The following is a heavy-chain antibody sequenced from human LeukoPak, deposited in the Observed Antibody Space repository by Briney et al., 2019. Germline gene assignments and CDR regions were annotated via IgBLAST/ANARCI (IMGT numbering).Heavy chain of an antibody. V-gene: IGHV3-23*01. CDR2: ISGSGGST. CDR1: GFTFSSYA. D-gene: IGHD3-9*01. Sequence: PGGSLRLSCATSGFTFSSYAMSWVRQAPGKGLEWVSAISGSGGSTYYADSVKGRFTISRDNSKNTLYLQMNSLRAEDTAVYYCAKDGLRYFDWLNWFDPWGQGTLVTVSS. J-gene: IGHJ5*02. CDR3: AKDGLRYFDWLNWFDP.